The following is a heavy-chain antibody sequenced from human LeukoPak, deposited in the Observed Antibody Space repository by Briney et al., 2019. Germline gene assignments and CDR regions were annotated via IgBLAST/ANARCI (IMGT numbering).Heavy chain of an antibody. CDR2: ISSSSSYR. CDR1: GFTFSSYS. V-gene: IGHV3-21*01. D-gene: IGHD3-10*01. Sequence: GGSLRLSCAASGFTFSSYSMNWVRQAPGKGLAWVSSISSSSSYRYYADAVKGRFTISRHNAKNSLYLQMNSLRAEDTAVYYCARGIPWTMVRGVPLNYFDYWGQGTLVTVSS. CDR3: ARGIPWTMVRGVPLNYFDY. J-gene: IGHJ4*02.